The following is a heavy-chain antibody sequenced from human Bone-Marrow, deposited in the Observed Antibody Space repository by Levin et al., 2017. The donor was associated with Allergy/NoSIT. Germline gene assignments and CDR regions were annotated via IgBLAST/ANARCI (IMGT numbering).Heavy chain of an antibody. CDR3: ARDARYSSGYIGYYYYYGMDV. J-gene: IGHJ6*02. CDR1: GGSVSSGSYY. V-gene: IGHV4-61*01. CDR2: IYYSGST. Sequence: SETLSLTCTVSGGSVSSGSYYWSWIRQPPGKGLEWIGYIYYSGSTNYNPSLKSRVTISVDTSKNQFSLKLSSVTAADTAVYYCARDARYSSGYIGYYYYYGMDVWGQGTTVTVSS. D-gene: IGHD3-22*01.